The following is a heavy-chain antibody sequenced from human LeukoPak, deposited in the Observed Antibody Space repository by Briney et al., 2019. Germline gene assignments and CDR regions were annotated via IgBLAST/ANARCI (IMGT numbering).Heavy chain of an antibody. J-gene: IGHJ4*02. D-gene: IGHD6-13*01. CDR3: TTDQDGSTWYPGY. CDR1: GFTFSNAW. CDR2: IKGKTDGGTT. Sequence: KTGGSQRLSCAASGFTFSNAWMRWVRQARGKGLEWVVRIKGKTDGGTTDYAAPVKGRFIISRDDSKNTLYLQMNSLETEDTAVYYCTTDQDGSTWYPGYWGQGTLVTVSS. V-gene: IGHV3-15*01.